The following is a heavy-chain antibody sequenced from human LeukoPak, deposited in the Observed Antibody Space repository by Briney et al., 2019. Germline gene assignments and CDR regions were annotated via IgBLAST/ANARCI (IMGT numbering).Heavy chain of an antibody. Sequence: PGGSLRLSCAASGFTFSSYAMSWVRQAPGKGLEWVSAISGSGGSTYYADSVKGRFTISRDNSKNTLYLQMNSLRAEDTAVYYCAKVNPVAYYYDSSGYYYDRSSDYWGQGTLVTVSS. CDR3: AKVNPVAYYYDSSGYYYDRSSDY. CDR1: GFTFSSYA. J-gene: IGHJ4*02. V-gene: IGHV3-23*01. D-gene: IGHD3-22*01. CDR2: ISGSGGST.